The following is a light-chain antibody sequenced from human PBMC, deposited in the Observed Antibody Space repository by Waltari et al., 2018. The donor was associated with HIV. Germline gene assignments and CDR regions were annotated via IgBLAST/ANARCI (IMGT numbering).Light chain of an antibody. CDR3: GAWDRSLSVFL. J-gene: IGLJ1*01. V-gene: IGLV1-51*01. CDR2: DNN. CDR1: STNIESNP. Sequence: APGQGVTISCSGSSTNIESNPVLWYQQLPGAAPKLLIYDNNYRASGIPDRFFGSKSGTSATLGITGLQTGDEADYYCGAWDRSLSVFLFGIGTKVTVL.